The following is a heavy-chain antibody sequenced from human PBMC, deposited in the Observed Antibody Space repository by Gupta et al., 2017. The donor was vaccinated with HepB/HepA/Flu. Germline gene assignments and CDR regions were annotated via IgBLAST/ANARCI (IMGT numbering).Heavy chain of an antibody. J-gene: IGHJ4*02. CDR2: IDWEDDK. CDR3: ARKYYYDSSGYYYDY. CDR1: GFSLSTSGMC. V-gene: IGHV2-70*15. D-gene: IGHD3-22*01. Sequence: QVTLRESGPALVKPTQTLTLTCTFSGFSLSTSGMCVSWIRQPPGKALEWLARIDWEDDKYYSTSLKTRLTISKDTSKNQVVLTMTNMDPVDTATYYCARKYYYDSSGYYYDYWGQGTLVTVSS.